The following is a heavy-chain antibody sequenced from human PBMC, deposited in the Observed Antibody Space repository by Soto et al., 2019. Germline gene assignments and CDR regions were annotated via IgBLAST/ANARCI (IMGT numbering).Heavy chain of an antibody. CDR3: ARSEDIKEKTSFDY. V-gene: IGHV4-59*08. D-gene: IGHD2-15*01. Sequence: SETLSLTCTVSGGSISSYYWSWIRQPPGKGLEWIGYIYYSGSTNYNPSLKSRVTISVDTSKNQFSLKLSSVTAADTAVYYCARSEDIKEKTSFDYWGQGTLVTVSS. CDR1: GGSISSYY. CDR2: IYYSGST. J-gene: IGHJ4*02.